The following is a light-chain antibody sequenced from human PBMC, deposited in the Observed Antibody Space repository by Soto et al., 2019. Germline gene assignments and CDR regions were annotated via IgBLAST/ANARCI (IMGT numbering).Light chain of an antibody. CDR2: DAS. CDR3: QQRSDWPIT. Sequence: EIVLTQSPATLSLSPGERATLSCRASQSVGTSLVWYQQRLGQAPRLLIYDASNRATGFPARFSGSGSGTDFTLTISSLEPEDFAVYYCQQRSDWPITFGQGTRLEIK. V-gene: IGKV3-11*01. CDR1: QSVGTS. J-gene: IGKJ5*01.